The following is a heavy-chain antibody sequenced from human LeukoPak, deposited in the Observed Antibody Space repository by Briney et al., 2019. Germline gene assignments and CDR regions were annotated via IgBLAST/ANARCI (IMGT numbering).Heavy chain of an antibody. Sequence: GGSLRLSCIASGLVFSNYGMSWVRQAPGKGLEWVSAISGSGGSTYYADSVKGRFTISRDNSKNTLYLQMNSLRAEDTAVYYCAKDVVGAINYFDYWGQGTLVTVSS. CDR1: GLVFSNYG. CDR2: ISGSGGST. D-gene: IGHD1-26*01. V-gene: IGHV3-23*01. CDR3: AKDVVGAINYFDY. J-gene: IGHJ4*02.